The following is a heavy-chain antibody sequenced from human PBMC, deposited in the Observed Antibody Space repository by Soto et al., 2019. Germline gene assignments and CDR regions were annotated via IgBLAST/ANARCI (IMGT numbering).Heavy chain of an antibody. Sequence: QVHLQESDPGLVKPSETLSLTCTVSGDSISSSYWNWIRQAPAKGLEWIGYIYYSGSTNFSPSLKSRVTISIDTSKEQFSLKLGSVTAAHTAVSYCARLYPFYDLLTGSQLYAFDIWGQGTMVTVSS. CDR1: GDSISSSY. J-gene: IGHJ3*02. D-gene: IGHD3-9*01. CDR2: IYYSGST. CDR3: ARLYPFYDLLTGSQLYAFDI. V-gene: IGHV4-59*01.